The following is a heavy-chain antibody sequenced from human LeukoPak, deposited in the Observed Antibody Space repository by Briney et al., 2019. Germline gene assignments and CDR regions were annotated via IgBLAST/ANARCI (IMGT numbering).Heavy chain of an antibody. CDR3: AREGSHSGSYFYFDY. Sequence: GGSLRLSCAASGFTFSRYSMNWVRQAPGKGLEWVSSISSSSSYIYYADSVKGRFTISRDNAKNSLYLQMNSLRAEDTALYHCAREGSHSGSYFYFDYWGQGTLVTVSS. CDR1: GFTFSRYS. D-gene: IGHD1-26*01. CDR2: ISSSSSYI. V-gene: IGHV3-21*04. J-gene: IGHJ4*02.